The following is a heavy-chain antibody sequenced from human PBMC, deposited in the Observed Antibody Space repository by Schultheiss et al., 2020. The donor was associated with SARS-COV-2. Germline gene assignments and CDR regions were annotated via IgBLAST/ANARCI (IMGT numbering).Heavy chain of an antibody. V-gene: IGHV3-19*01. CDR3: ARERKSQGYYYYYMDV. J-gene: IGHJ6*03. Sequence: GGSLRLSCAASGFTFSNAWMNWVRQAPGKGLEWVSGVSWNGSRTHYADSVKGRFIISRDNAKNSLYLQMNSLRAEDTAVYYCARERKSQGYYYYYMDVWGKGTTVTVSS. CDR1: GFTFSNAW. CDR2: VSWNGSRT.